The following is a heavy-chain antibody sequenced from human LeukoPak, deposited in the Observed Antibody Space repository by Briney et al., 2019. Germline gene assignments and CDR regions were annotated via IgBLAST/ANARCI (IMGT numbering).Heavy chain of an antibody. CDR2: INHSGST. CDR3: ARIGDSDSSGYYSPYYYYYGMDV. Sequence: PSETLSLTCAVYGGSFSGYYWGWIRQPPGKGLEWIGEINHSGSTNYNPSLKSRVTISVDTSKNQFSLKLSSVTAADTAVYYCARIGDSDSSGYYSPYYYYYGMDVWGQGTTVTVSS. J-gene: IGHJ6*02. V-gene: IGHV4-34*01. D-gene: IGHD3-22*01. CDR1: GGSFSGYY.